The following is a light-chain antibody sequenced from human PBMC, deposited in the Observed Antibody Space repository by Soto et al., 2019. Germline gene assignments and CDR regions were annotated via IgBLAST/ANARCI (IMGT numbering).Light chain of an antibody. CDR2: GAS. CDR3: QQYGSSPWT. J-gene: IGKJ1*01. V-gene: IGKV3-20*01. Sequence: EMVLTQSPGTLSFSPGERATLSYSASQSVSSSYLAWYQQKPGQAPRLLIYGASSRATGIPDRFSGSGSGTDFTLTISRLEPEDFAVYYCQQYGSSPWTFGQGTKVDIK. CDR1: QSVSSSY.